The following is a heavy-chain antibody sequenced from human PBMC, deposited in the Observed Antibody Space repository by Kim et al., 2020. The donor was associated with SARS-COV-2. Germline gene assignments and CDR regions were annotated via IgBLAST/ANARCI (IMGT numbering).Heavy chain of an antibody. D-gene: IGHD4-17*01. CDR2: ISSSGSTI. V-gene: IGHV3-48*03. CDR3: ARGGTLPTVTTVARYYYGMDV. J-gene: IGHJ6*02. Sequence: GGSLRLSCAASGFTFSSYEMNWVRQAPGKGLEWVSYISSSGSTIYYADSVKGRFTISRDNAKNSLYLQMNSLRAEDTAVYYCARGGTLPTVTTVARYYYGMDVWGQGTTVTVSS. CDR1: GFTFSSYE.